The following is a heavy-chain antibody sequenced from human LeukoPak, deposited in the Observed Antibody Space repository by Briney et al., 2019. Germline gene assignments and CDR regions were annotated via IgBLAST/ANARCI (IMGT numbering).Heavy chain of an antibody. D-gene: IGHD1-14*01. CDR1: GGTFSSYA. V-gene: IGHV1-69*05. CDR3: ARHHRAFLGPSDAFDI. CDR2: IIPIFGTA. J-gene: IGHJ3*02. Sequence: ASVKVSCKASGGTFSSYAISWVRQAPGQGLGWMGGIIPIFGTANYAQKFQGRVTITTDESTSTAYMELSSLRSEDTAVYYCARHHRAFLGPSDAFDIWGQGTMVTVSS.